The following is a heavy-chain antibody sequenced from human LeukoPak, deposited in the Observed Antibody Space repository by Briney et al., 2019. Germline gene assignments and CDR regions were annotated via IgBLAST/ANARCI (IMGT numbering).Heavy chain of an antibody. D-gene: IGHD3-16*01. CDR3: AKAYEYGWFDP. J-gene: IGHJ5*02. CDR1: GYTFTDYF. Sequence: GASVKVPCKASGYTFTDYFLHWVRQAPGQGLEWMGWINPKNGGTNYAQKFQGRVTMTSDTSISTGNMELSRLRYDDTAVYYCAKAYEYGWFDPWGQGTLVTASS. CDR2: INPKNGGT. V-gene: IGHV1-2*02.